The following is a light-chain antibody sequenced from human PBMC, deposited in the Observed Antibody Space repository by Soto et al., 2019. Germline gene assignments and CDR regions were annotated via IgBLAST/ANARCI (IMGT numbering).Light chain of an antibody. V-gene: IGKV3-11*01. CDR3: QQRSDWPPIT. J-gene: IGKJ5*01. CDR1: QSVNRY. CDR2: GAS. Sequence: EIVLTQSPATLSLSPGERATLSCWASQSVNRYLVWYQQKPGQAPRLLIYGASTRATGTPARFSGSGSGTEFTLTINSLQSEDFAVYFCQQRSDWPPITFGQGTRLEI.